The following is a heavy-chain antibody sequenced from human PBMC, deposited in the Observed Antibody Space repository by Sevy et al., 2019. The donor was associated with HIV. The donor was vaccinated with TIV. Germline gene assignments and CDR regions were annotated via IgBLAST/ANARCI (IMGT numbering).Heavy chain of an antibody. CDR3: AKSIAAAGRGDDY. D-gene: IGHD6-13*01. CDR2: IGGSGGST. V-gene: IGHV3-23*01. Sequence: GGSLRLSCAASGFTFSSYAMSWVRQAPGKGLEWVSAIGGSGGSTYYADSVKGRFTISRDNSKNTLYLQMNSLRAEDTAVYYCAKSIAAAGRGDDYWGQGTLVTVSS. J-gene: IGHJ4*02. CDR1: GFTFSSYA.